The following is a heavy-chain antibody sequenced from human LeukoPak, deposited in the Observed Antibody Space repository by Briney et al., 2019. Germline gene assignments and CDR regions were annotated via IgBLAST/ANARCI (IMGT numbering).Heavy chain of an antibody. V-gene: IGHV3-23*01. Sequence: PGGSLRLSCVASGFTFSSNAMNWVRQAPTKGLEWVSAISGNGGSTYYGDSVKGRFTISRDNSKNMLYLQMNSLRDEDTAVYYCARDRSTRYFDYWGQGTLVTVSS. J-gene: IGHJ4*02. D-gene: IGHD1-1*01. CDR3: ARDRSTRYFDY. CDR2: ISGNGGST. CDR1: GFTFSSNA.